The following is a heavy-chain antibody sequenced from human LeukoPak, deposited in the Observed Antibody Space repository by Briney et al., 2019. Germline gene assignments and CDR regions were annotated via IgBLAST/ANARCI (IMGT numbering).Heavy chain of an antibody. V-gene: IGHV1-24*01. D-gene: IGHD3/OR15-3a*01. CDR2: FDPEDGET. CDR1: GYTLTELS. CDR3: AIEARIFGRTGFLAWEY. Sequence: ASVKVSCKVSGYTLTELSMHWVRQAPGKGLEWVGGFDPEDGETIYAQKFQGRVTMTEDTSTDTAYMELSSLRSEDTAGYCCAIEARIFGRTGFLAWEYWGQRDLGTVSP. J-gene: IGHJ4*02.